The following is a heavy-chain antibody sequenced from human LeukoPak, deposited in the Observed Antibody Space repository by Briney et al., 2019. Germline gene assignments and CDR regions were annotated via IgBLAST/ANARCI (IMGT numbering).Heavy chain of an antibody. Sequence: SQTLSLTCTVSGGSISSGGYYWSWIRQHPGKGLEWIGYIYYSGSTYYNPSLKSRVTISVDKSKNQFSLKLSSVTAADTAVYYCARLITMVRAFDYWGQGTLVTVSS. J-gene: IGHJ4*02. CDR3: ARLITMVRAFDY. V-gene: IGHV4-31*03. CDR2: IYYSGST. CDR1: GGSISSGGYY. D-gene: IGHD3-10*01.